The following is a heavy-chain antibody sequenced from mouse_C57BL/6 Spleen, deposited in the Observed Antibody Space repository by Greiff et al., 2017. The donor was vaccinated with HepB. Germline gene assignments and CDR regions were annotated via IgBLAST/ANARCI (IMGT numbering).Heavy chain of an antibody. V-gene: IGHV3-1*01. J-gene: IGHJ2*01. CDR2: ISYSGST. CDR1: GYSITSGYD. CDR3: ARRARDYDYFDY. Sequence: EVQLQESGPGMVKPSQSLSLTCTVTGYSITSGYDWHWIRHFPGNKLEWMGYISYSGSTNYNPSLKSRISITHDTSTNHFFLKLNSVTTEDTATYYCARRARDYDYFDYWGQGTTLTVAS. D-gene: IGHD3-1*01.